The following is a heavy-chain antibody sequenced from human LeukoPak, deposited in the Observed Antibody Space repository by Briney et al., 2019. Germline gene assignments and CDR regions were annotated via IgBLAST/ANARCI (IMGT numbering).Heavy chain of an antibody. Sequence: PVKVSCKASGGTFSSYAISWVRQAPGQGLEWMGGIIPIFGTANYAQKSQGRVTITADESTSTAYMELSSLRSEDTAVYYCARGGYSSGWYQVYYFDYWGQGTLVTVSS. CDR3: ARGGYSSGWYQVYYFDY. CDR1: GGTFSSYA. V-gene: IGHV1-69*01. D-gene: IGHD6-19*01. J-gene: IGHJ4*02. CDR2: IIPIFGTA.